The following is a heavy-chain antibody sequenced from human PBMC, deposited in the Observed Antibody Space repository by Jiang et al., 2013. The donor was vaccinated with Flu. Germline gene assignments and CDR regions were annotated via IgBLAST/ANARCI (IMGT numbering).Heavy chain of an antibody. D-gene: IGHD3-22*01. CDR2: IYYSGST. Sequence: PGLVKPSETLSLTCTVSGGSISSYYWSWIRQPPGKGLEWIGYIYYSGSTNYNPSLKSRVTISVDTSKNQFSLKLSSVTAADTAVYYCAIGTYYYDSSGYYSNDYWGQGTLVTVSS. CDR3: AIGTYYYDSSGYYSNDY. V-gene: IGHV4-59*01. CDR1: GGSISSYY. J-gene: IGHJ4*02.